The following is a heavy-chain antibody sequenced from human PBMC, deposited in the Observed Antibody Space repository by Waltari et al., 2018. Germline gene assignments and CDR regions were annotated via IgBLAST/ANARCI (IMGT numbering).Heavy chain of an antibody. Sequence: QLQLQESGPGLVKPSETLSLTCTVSGGSISSSSYYWGWIRQPPGKGLEWIGSIYYSGSTYYNPSLKSRVTISVDTSKNQFSLKLSSVTAADTAVYYCARPQRDCSGGSCYSFDYWGQGTLVTVSS. J-gene: IGHJ4*02. CDR2: IYYSGST. CDR1: GGSISSSSYY. CDR3: ARPQRDCSGGSCYSFDY. V-gene: IGHV4-39*01. D-gene: IGHD2-15*01.